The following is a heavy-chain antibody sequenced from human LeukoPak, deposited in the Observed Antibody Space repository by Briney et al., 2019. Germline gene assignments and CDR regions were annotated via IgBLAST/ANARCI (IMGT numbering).Heavy chain of an antibody. CDR3: ARDRWPYYYDSSGYYAALGY. CDR1: GFTFSNYA. D-gene: IGHD3-22*01. CDR2: ISYDGSNK. J-gene: IGHJ4*02. V-gene: IGHV3-30-3*01. Sequence: GGSLRLSCAASGFTFSNYAMSWVRQAPGRGLEWVAVISYDGSNKYYADSVKGRFTISRDNSKNTLYLQMNSLRAEDTAVYYCARDRWPYYYDSSGYYAALGYWGQGTLVTVSS.